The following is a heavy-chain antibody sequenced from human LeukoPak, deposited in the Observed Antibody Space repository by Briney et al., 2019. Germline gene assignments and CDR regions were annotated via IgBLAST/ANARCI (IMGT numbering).Heavy chain of an antibody. J-gene: IGHJ4*02. CDR1: GDIVSSNSAV. CDR2: TYYRSKWYN. D-gene: IGHD6-19*01. CDR3: VRESSGYTSDWYGVNYFDY. Sequence: SQTLSLTCAISGDIVSSNSAVWNWIRQSPSRGLEWLGRTYYRSKWYNDYAVSVKSRITINPDTSKNQFSLQLNSVTPEDTAVYYCVRESSGYTSDWYGVNYFDYWGQGTLVTVSS. V-gene: IGHV6-1*01.